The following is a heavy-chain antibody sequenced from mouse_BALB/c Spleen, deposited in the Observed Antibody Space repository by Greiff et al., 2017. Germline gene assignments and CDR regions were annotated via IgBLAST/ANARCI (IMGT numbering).Heavy chain of an antibody. CDR1: GFTFSSFG. Sequence: EVQRVESGGGLVQPGGSRKLSCAASGFTFSSFGMHWVRQAPEKGLEWVAYISSGSSTIYYADTVKGRFTISRDNPKNTLFLQMTSLRSEDTAMYYCARWGMDYWGQGTTLTVSS. V-gene: IGHV5-17*02. CDR3: ARWGMDY. J-gene: IGHJ2*01. CDR2: ISSGSSTI. D-gene: IGHD2-10*02.